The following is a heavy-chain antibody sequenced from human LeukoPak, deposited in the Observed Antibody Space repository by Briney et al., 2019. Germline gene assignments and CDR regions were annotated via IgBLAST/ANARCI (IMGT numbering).Heavy chain of an antibody. CDR2: ISGSGGST. D-gene: IGHD5-12*01. CDR1: GFTFSSYA. CDR3: AKDREGLSSGYDLEYFDY. Sequence: GGSLRLSCAASGFTFSSYAMTWVRQAPGKGLEWVSTISGSGGSTYYADSVKGRFTISRDNSKSTLYLQMSSLRAEDTAVYYCAKDREGLSSGYDLEYFDYWGQGTLVTVSS. J-gene: IGHJ4*02. V-gene: IGHV3-23*01.